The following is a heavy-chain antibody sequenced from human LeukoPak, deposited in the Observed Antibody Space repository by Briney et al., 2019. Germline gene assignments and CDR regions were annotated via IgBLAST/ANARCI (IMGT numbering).Heavy chain of an antibody. V-gene: IGHV1-18*01. J-gene: IGHJ5*02. CDR2: ISAYNGNT. D-gene: IGHD1-26*01. Sequence: ASVKVSCKASDTFTSYGISWVRQAPGQGLEWMGWISAYNGNTNYAQKLQGRVTMTTDTSTSTAYMELRSLRSDDTAVYYCAREGAYSGSRNWFDPWGQGTLVTVSS. CDR3: AREGAYSGSRNWFDP. CDR1: DTFTSYG.